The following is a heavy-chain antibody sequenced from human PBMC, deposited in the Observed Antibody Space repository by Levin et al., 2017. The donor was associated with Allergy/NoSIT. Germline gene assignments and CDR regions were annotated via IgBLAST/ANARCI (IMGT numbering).Heavy chain of an antibody. D-gene: IGHD6-19*01. CDR3: AKDRAVAGTYYGMDV. CDR2: ISGSGGST. J-gene: IGHJ6*02. CDR1: GFTFSSYA. Sequence: GGSLRLSCAASGFTFSSYAMSWVRQAPGKGLEWVSAISGSGGSTYYADSVKGRFTISRDNSKNTLYLQMNSLRAEDTAVYYCAKDRAVAGTYYGMDVWGQGTTVTVSS. V-gene: IGHV3-23*01.